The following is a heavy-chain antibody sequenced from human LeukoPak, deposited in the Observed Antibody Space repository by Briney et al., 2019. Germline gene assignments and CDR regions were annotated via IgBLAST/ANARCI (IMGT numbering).Heavy chain of an antibody. CDR2: ISGSGGSI. D-gene: IGHD2-2*01. J-gene: IGHJ6*04. CDR3: ARDRSLGYCSSTSCYEGPPSDYYYGMDV. CDR1: GFTFSSYA. V-gene: IGHV3-23*01. Sequence: GGSLRLSCAASGFTFSSYAMSWVRQAPGKGLEWVSAISGSGGSIYYADSVKGRFTISRDNAKNSLYLQMNSLRAEDTAVYYCARDRSLGYCSSTSCYEGPPSDYYYGMDVWGKGTTVTVSS.